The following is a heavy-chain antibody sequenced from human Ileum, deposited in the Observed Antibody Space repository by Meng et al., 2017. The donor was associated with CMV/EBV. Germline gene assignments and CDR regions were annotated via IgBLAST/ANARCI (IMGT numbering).Heavy chain of an antibody. Sequence: GESLKISCAAPGFTLNKYWMSWVRQAPGKGLEWVANIKQDGSETYYVDSVKGRFTISRDNAKNSLYLQMNSLRVEDTALYFCARENTAVPGGDSWGQGTLVTVSS. CDR1: GFTLNKYW. J-gene: IGHJ4*02. CDR2: IKQDGSET. D-gene: IGHD6-19*01. CDR3: ARENTAVPGGDS. V-gene: IGHV3-7*01.